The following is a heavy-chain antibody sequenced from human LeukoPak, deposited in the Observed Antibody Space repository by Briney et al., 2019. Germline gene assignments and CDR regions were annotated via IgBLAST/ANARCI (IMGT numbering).Heavy chain of an antibody. D-gene: IGHD2-2*01. CDR3: ARDGGYCSSTSCPNYYYYGMDV. Sequence: SETLSLACTVSGGSISSYYWSWIRQPPGKGLEWIGYIYHSGSTNYNPSLKSRVTISVDTSKNQFSLKLSSVTAADTAVYYCARDGGYCSSTSCPNYYYYGMDVWGKGTAVTVSS. J-gene: IGHJ6*04. CDR1: GGSISSYY. CDR2: IYHSGST. V-gene: IGHV4-59*01.